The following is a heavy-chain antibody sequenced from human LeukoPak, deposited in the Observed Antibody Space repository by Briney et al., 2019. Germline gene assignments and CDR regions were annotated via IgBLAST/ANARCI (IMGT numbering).Heavy chain of an antibody. CDR3: ARGAWLRHSSGYFSSRVPDAFDI. Sequence: PSQTLSLTCTVSGGSISSGGYYWSWIRQHPGKGLEWIGYIYYSGSTYYNPSLKSRVTISVDTSKNQFSLKLSSVTAADTAVYYCARGAWLRHSSGYFSSRVPDAFDIWGQGTMVTVSS. V-gene: IGHV4-31*03. CDR2: IYYSGST. CDR1: GGSISSGGYY. J-gene: IGHJ3*02. D-gene: IGHD3-22*01.